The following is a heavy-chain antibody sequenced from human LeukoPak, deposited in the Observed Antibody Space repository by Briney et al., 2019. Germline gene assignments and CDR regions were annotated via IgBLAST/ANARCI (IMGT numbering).Heavy chain of an antibody. Sequence: KPSETLSLTCAVYGGSFSGYYWSWIRQHPGKGLEWMGYIYYSGSTYYNPSLKSRVTISVDTSKNQFSLKLRSVTAADTAVYYCASALSSLIYGSGVGDAFDIWGQGTMVTVSS. CDR2: IYYSGST. J-gene: IGHJ3*02. CDR1: GGSFSGYY. V-gene: IGHV4-31*11. D-gene: IGHD3-10*01. CDR3: ASALSSLIYGSGVGDAFDI.